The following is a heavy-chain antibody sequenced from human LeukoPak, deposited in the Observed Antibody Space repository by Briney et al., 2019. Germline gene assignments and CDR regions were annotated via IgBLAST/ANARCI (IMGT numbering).Heavy chain of an antibody. Sequence: PGGSLRLSCAASGFTVSINYISWVRHTPGRGREWVSVIYSGSSTYYADSVKGRFTISRDNSKNTVFLQMNSLRTEDTAVYFCARGVERPREAAAFDMWGQGTMVTVSS. V-gene: IGHV3-53*01. CDR1: GFTVSINY. CDR2: IYSGSST. D-gene: IGHD1-1*01. J-gene: IGHJ3*02. CDR3: ARGVERPREAAAFDM.